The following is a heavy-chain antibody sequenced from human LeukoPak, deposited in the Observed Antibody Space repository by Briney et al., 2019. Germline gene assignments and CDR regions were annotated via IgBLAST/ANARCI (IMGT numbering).Heavy chain of an antibody. J-gene: IGHJ4*02. CDR2: ISYDGSNK. D-gene: IGHD6-6*01. V-gene: IGHV3-30*03. CDR1: GFTFTNYG. Sequence: PGRSLRLSCAASGFTFTNYGMHWVRQAPGKGLEWVAVISYDGSNKYYADSVKGRFTISRDNSKNTLSLQMNSLRPEDTAVYYCVSSSSSSSYSPGDYWGQGTLVTVSS. CDR3: VSSSSSSSYSPGDY.